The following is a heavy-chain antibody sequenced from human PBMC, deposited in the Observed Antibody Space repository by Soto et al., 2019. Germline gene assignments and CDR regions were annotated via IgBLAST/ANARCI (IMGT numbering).Heavy chain of an antibody. CDR3: TKTHYYDSSGYYSDYFKY. D-gene: IGHD3-22*01. CDR2: ISDSGGNT. V-gene: IGHV3-23*01. CDR1: VFTFSTYA. J-gene: IGHJ4*02. Sequence: VGSLRLSCASSVFTFSTYAMSCVRDSPGKWLEWVSGISDSGGNTYYGDSVKGRFTISRDNAKSTLYLRMNSLRAEDTAVYYCTKTHYYDSSGYYSDYFKYWGQATLVSVSS.